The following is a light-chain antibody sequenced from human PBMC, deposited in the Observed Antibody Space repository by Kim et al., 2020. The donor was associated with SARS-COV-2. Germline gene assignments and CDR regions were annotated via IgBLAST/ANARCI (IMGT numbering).Light chain of an antibody. CDR2: YDS. V-gene: IGLV3-21*04. Sequence: SVAPGKTARITCGGNNIGSKSVLWYQQKPGQAPVLVIYYDSDRPSGIPERFSGSNSGNTATLTISRVEAGDEADYYCQVWDSGVVFGGGTKLTVL. CDR1: NIGSKS. J-gene: IGLJ2*01. CDR3: QVWDSGVV.